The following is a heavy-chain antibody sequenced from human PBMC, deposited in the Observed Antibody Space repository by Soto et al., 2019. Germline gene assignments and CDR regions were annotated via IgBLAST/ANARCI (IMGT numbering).Heavy chain of an antibody. CDR2: ISGSGGST. D-gene: IGHD1-20*01. V-gene: IGHV3-23*01. CDR3: VRYNWNDKNFDY. J-gene: IGHJ4*02. CDR1: GFTFSSYA. Sequence: GSLRLSCAASGFTFSSYAMSWVRQAPGKGLEWVSTISGSGGSTYYADSVKGRFTISRDNSKNTLYLQMNSLRAEDTAIYYCVRYNWNDKNFDYWGQGTLVTVSS.